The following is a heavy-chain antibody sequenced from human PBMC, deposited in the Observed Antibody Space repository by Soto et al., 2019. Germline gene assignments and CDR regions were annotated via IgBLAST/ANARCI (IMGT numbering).Heavy chain of an antibody. D-gene: IGHD5-12*01. CDR1: GGSFSSSSYY. J-gene: IGHJ6*03. CDR3: ASLASGYSSYYYYYYMDV. CDR2: IYYSGST. Sequence: QLQLQESGHGLVKPSETLSLTCTVSGGSFSSSSYYWGWIRQPPGKGLEWIGSIYYSGSTYYNPSLKSRVPISVDTSKNQSALKLSSVTAADTAVYYCASLASGYSSYYYYYYMDVWGKGTTVTVSS. V-gene: IGHV4-39*01.